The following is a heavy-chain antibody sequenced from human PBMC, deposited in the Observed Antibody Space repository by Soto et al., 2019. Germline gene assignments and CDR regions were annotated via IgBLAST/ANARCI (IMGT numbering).Heavy chain of an antibody. CDR1: GYTFTSYG. V-gene: IGHV1-18*01. CDR2: ISAYNGNT. CDR3: ARDLITMIVVASGDAFDI. J-gene: IGHJ3*02. D-gene: IGHD3-22*01. Sequence: ASVKVSCKASGYTFTSYGISWVRQAPGQGLEWMGWISAYNGNTNYAQKLQGRVTMTTDTSTSTAYMELRSLRSDDTAVYYCARDLITMIVVASGDAFDIWGQGTMVTVSS.